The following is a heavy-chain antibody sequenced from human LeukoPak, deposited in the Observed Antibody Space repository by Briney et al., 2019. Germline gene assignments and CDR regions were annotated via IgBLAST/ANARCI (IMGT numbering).Heavy chain of an antibody. D-gene: IGHD6-19*01. CDR1: GGSFSGYY. CDR3: ARNRASSGWYRFDY. J-gene: IGHJ4*01. Sequence: SETLSLTCAVYGGSFSGYYWSWIRQLPGKGLEWIGEINHSGSTNYNPSLKSRVTISVDTSKNQFSLKLSSVTAADTAVYYCARNRASSGWYRFDYWGHGTLVTVSS. V-gene: IGHV4-34*01. CDR2: INHSGST.